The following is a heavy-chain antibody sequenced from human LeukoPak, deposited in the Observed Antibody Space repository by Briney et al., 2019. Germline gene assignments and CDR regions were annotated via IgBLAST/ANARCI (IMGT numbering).Heavy chain of an antibody. J-gene: IGHJ4*02. CDR3: ARRVITGSINY. Sequence: SETLSLTCAVYGGSFSGYYWSWIRQPPGKGLEWIGEISHSGSANYNPSLKSRVTISVDTSKNQFSLKLTSVTAADTAEYYCARRVITGSINYWGQGTQVTVSS. CDR1: GGSFSGYY. CDR2: ISHSGSA. D-gene: IGHD1-20*01. V-gene: IGHV4-34*01.